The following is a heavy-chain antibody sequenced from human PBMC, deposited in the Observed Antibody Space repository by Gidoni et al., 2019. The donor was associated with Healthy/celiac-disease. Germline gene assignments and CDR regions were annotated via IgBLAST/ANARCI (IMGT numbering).Heavy chain of an antibody. CDR3: ARWPYYGSGSYFDWFDP. V-gene: IGHV1-69*02. Sequence: QVQLVQSGAEVKKPGSSVKVSCKASGGTFSSYTISWVRQAPGQGLEWMGRIIPILGIANYAQKFQGRVTITADKSTSTAYMELSSLRSEDTAVYYCARWPYYGSGSYFDWFDPWGQGTLVTVSS. CDR2: IIPILGIA. D-gene: IGHD3-10*01. J-gene: IGHJ5*02. CDR1: GGTFSSYT.